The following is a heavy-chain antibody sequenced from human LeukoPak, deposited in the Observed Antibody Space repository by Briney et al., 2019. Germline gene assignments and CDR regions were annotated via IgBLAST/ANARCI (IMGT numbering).Heavy chain of an antibody. V-gene: IGHV1-18*01. D-gene: IGHD6-6*01. J-gene: IGHJ4*02. CDR3: ARERIANARYFDY. Sequence: GASVMVSCKTSGYTFPRYGINSVRQAPGQGLEWMGWISTYNGDTNYAQKFQGRLTIIQDTSASTAYMELRSLSSDDTAIYYCARERIANARYFDYWGQGTLVTVSS. CDR2: ISTYNGDT. CDR1: GYTFPRYG.